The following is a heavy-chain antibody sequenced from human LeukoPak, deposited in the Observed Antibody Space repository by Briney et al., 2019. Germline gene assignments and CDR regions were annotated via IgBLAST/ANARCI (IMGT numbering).Heavy chain of an antibody. Sequence: GGSLRLSCAASGFTFSTYAMSWVRQAPGKGLEWVSGISGSGGSTYYADSVKGRFTISRDNSKNTLYLQMNSLRAEDTAVYYCAKDTTVTTYWYFDLWGRGTLVTVSS. V-gene: IGHV3-23*01. CDR1: GFTFSTYA. CDR3: AKDTTVTTYWYFDL. D-gene: IGHD4-17*01. J-gene: IGHJ2*01. CDR2: ISGSGGST.